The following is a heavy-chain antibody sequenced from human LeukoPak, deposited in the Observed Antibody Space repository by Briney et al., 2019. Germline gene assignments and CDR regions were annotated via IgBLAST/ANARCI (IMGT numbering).Heavy chain of an antibody. D-gene: IGHD3-9*01. Sequence: SETLSLTCTVSGGSISSYYWSWIRQPPGKGLEWIGYIYYSGSTNYNPSLKSRATISVDTSKNQFSLKLSSVTAADTAVYYCARRGYDILTGYYFFDYWGQGTLVTVSS. CDR3: ARRGYDILTGYYFFDY. CDR2: IYYSGST. J-gene: IGHJ4*02. CDR1: GGSISSYY. V-gene: IGHV4-59*08.